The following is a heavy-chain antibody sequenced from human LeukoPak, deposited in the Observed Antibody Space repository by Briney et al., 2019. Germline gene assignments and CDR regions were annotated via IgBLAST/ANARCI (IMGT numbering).Heavy chain of an antibody. CDR3: AREYYGSGSYFGYYGMDV. J-gene: IGHJ6*02. CDR1: GFTFSDYY. D-gene: IGHD3-10*01. CDR2: ISSSSSYT. V-gene: IGHV3-11*05. Sequence: GGSLRLSCAASGFTFSDYYMSWIRQAPGKGLEGVSYISSSSSYTNCADSVKGRFTISRDNAENSLYLQMNSLRAEGTAVYYCAREYYGSGSYFGYYGMDVRGQGTTVTVSS.